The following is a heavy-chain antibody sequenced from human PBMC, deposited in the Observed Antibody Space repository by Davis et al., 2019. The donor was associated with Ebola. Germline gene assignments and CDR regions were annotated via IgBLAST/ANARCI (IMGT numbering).Heavy chain of an antibody. CDR2: IKQDGSEK. J-gene: IGHJ4*02. V-gene: IGHV3-7*03. Sequence: ESLKISCAASGFTFSDYWMTWVRQAPGKGLEWVANIKQDGSEKYYVDSVKGRFTISRDNAKNSLYLQMNSLRAEDMAVYYCAKGIQTGLDYFDYWGQGTLVTVSS. D-gene: IGHD5-18*01. CDR3: AKGIQTGLDYFDY. CDR1: GFTFSDYW.